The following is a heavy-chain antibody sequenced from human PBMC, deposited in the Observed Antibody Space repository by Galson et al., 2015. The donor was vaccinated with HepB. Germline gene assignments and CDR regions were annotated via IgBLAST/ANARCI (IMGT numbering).Heavy chain of an antibody. CDR3: ARLDAPDTYSSSEFLFDY. Sequence: QSGAEVKKPGESLRISCKGSGYSFTSYWISWVRQMPGKGLEWMGRIDPSDSYTNYSPSFQGHVTISADKSISTAYLQWSSLKASDTAMYYCARLDAPDTYSSSEFLFDYWGQGTLVTVSS. J-gene: IGHJ4*02. V-gene: IGHV5-10-1*01. CDR2: IDPSDSYT. CDR1: GYSFTSYW. D-gene: IGHD6-13*01.